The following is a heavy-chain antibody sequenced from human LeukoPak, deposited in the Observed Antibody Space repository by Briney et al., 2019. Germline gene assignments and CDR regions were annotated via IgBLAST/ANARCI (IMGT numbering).Heavy chain of an antibody. J-gene: IGHJ6*03. Sequence: PLETLSPTCAVYSWSFSYYYWSWIRQPPGKGLEWIGVINHSGSTNYNPSLKSRVTISVDTSKNQFSQKLSSVTAADPAVYYCASLGPRYYYYYMDFWGKGTTVSVSS. CDR3: ASLGPRYYYYYMDF. CDR2: INHSGST. CDR1: SWSFSYYY. V-gene: IGHV4-34*01.